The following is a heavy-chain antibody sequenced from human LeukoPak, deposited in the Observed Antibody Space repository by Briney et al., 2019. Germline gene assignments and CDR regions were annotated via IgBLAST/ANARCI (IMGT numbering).Heavy chain of an antibody. CDR1: GFTFSNYP. V-gene: IGHV3-64*01. CDR3: ARETGSRLYDAFDI. J-gene: IGHJ3*02. Sequence: GGSLRLSCAASGFTFSNYPMHWVRQVPGKGPEYVSAVTSDGVKTYYANSVKGRFTISRDNSKSTLSLQMGNLRAEDTAVYYCARETGSRLYDAFDIWGQGTMVTVSS. D-gene: IGHD2/OR15-2a*01. CDR2: VTSDGVKT.